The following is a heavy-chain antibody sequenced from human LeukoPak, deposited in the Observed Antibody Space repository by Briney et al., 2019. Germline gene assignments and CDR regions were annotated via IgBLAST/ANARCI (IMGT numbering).Heavy chain of an antibody. D-gene: IGHD6-13*01. CDR3: AGEADSSSWYRNYYYYYMDV. Sequence: SETLSLTCTVSGGSINSYYWSWIRQPPGKGLEWIGYIYYSGSTNYNPSLKSRVTISIDTSKNQFSLKLSSVTAADTAVYYCAGEADSSSWYRNYYYYYMDVWGKGTTVTVSS. J-gene: IGHJ6*03. V-gene: IGHV4-59*01. CDR2: IYYSGST. CDR1: GGSINSYY.